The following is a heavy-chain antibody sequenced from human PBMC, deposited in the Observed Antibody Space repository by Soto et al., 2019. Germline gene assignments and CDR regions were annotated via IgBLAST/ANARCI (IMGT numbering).Heavy chain of an antibody. V-gene: IGHV3-23*01. Sequence: GESLKISCAASGFTFSSYAMSWVRQAPGKGLEWVSAISGSGGSTYYADSVKGRFTISRDNSKNTLYLQMNSLRAEDTAVYYCAKDHEFGEFLNWFDPWGQGTLVTVSS. D-gene: IGHD3-10*01. CDR3: AKDHEFGEFLNWFDP. J-gene: IGHJ5*02. CDR1: GFTFSSYA. CDR2: ISGSGGST.